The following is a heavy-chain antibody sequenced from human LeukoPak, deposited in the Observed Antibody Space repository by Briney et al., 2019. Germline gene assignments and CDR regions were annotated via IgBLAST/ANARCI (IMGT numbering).Heavy chain of an antibody. CDR2: ISAYNGNT. CDR3: ARDLRPLYYYYGMDV. CDR1: GYTFTSYG. V-gene: IGHV1-18*01. Sequence: GASVKVSCKASGYTFTSYGISWVRQAPGQGLEWMGWISAYNGNTNYAQKLQGRVTMTTDTSTSTAYMELRSLRSDDTAVYYCARDLRPLYYYYGMDVWGQGTTVTVSS. J-gene: IGHJ6*02.